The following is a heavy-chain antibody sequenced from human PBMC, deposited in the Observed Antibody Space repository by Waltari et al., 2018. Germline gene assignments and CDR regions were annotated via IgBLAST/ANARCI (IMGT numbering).Heavy chain of an antibody. V-gene: IGHV3-7*01. Sequence: EVRLVESGGGLVQSGGSLRLSWAAAGSTFWRYWPRWDRRAPGKGLEWVANIKHDGTEKHYLDSVTGRFTISRDNAKNSLYLQMNSLRAEDTAVYYCVRADTYYFGSGTHGCAFDIWGQGTMVTVSS. CDR1: GSTFWRYW. CDR3: VRADTYYFGSGTHGCAFDI. J-gene: IGHJ3*02. D-gene: IGHD3-10*01. CDR2: IKHDGTEK.